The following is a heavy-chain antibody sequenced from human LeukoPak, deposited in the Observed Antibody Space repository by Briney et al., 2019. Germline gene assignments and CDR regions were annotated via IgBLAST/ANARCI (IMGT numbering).Heavy chain of an antibody. CDR3: ARGVVVVPAAISLNWFDP. Sequence: SETLSLTCTVSGGSISSSTHYWGWIRQPPGKSLEWIGTIHNSGSTDYNPSLRSRVTISVDTSKNHFSLKLSSVTAADTAVYYCARGVVVVPAAISLNWFDPWGQGTLVTVSS. J-gene: IGHJ5*02. V-gene: IGHV4-39*02. CDR1: GGSISSSTHY. D-gene: IGHD2-2*01. CDR2: IHNSGST.